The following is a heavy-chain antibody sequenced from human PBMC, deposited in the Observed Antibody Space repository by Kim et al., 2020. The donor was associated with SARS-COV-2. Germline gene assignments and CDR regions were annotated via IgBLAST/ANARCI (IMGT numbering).Heavy chain of an antibody. D-gene: IGHD2-21*02. Sequence: GGSLRLSCGASGFTFNTYVMHWIRQAPGKGLEWVAATSHDGSNTYYRDSVKGLFTISRDNSKNTLYLQMDSLRAEDTAIYYCASHLTARHGPFWGQGTPVTVSS. CDR2: TSHDGSNT. CDR1: GFTFNTYV. CDR3: ASHLTARHGPF. J-gene: IGHJ4*02. V-gene: IGHV3-33*08.